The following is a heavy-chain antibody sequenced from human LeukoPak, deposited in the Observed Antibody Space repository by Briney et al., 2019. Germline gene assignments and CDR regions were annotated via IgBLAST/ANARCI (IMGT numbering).Heavy chain of an antibody. V-gene: IGHV3-48*03. D-gene: IGHD3-10*02. CDR1: GFTFSSYE. CDR2: ISSSGSTI. CDR3: AELGITMIGGV. J-gene: IGHJ6*04. Sequence: GSLRLSCAASGFTFSSYEMNWVRHAPGKGLEWVSYISSSGSTIYYADSVKGRFTISRDNAKNSLYLQMNSLRAEDTAVYYCAELGITMIGGVWGKGTTVTISS.